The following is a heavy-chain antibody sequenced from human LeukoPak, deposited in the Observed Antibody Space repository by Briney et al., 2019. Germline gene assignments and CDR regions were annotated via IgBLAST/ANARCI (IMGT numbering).Heavy chain of an antibody. CDR2: INHSGST. Sequence: GSLRLSCAASGFTFSSCWMSWVRQPPGKGLEWIGEINHSGSTNYNPSLKSRVTISVDTSKNQFSLKLSSVTAADTAVYYCARRVRGVIILRGAYYFDYWGQGTLVTVSS. CDR3: ARRVRGVIILRGAYYFDY. CDR1: GFTFSSCW. V-gene: IGHV4-34*01. J-gene: IGHJ4*02. D-gene: IGHD3-10*01.